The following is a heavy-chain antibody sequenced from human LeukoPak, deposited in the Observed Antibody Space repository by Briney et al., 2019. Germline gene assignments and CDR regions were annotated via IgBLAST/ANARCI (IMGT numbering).Heavy chain of an antibody. D-gene: IGHD6-19*01. CDR2: IYSGGST. CDR1: GFTVSSNY. CDR3: AKDLSSAVAGY. J-gene: IGHJ4*02. V-gene: IGHV3-53*01. Sequence: QSGGSLRLSCAASGFTVSSNYMSWVRQAPGKGLEWVSVIYSGGSTYYADSVKGRFTISRDNSKNTVYLQMNSLRAEDTAVYYCAKDLSSAVAGYWGQGTLVTVSS.